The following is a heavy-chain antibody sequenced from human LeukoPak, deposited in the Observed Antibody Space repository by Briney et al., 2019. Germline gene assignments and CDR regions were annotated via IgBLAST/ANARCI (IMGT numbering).Heavy chain of an antibody. CDR3: ARGRDYGDNHFDY. CDR1: GFSFTSYW. Sequence: GESLKISCKGSGFSFTSYWIYWVRQMPGKGLEWMGIIYPGDSDTRYNPSFQGQVTISADKSISTAYLQWSSLKASDTAMYYCARGRDYGDNHFDYWGQGTLVTVSS. J-gene: IGHJ4*02. CDR2: IYPGDSDT. V-gene: IGHV5-51*01. D-gene: IGHD4-17*01.